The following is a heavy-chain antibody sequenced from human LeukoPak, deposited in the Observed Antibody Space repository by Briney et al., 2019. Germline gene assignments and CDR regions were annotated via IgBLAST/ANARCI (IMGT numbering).Heavy chain of an antibody. CDR2: INHSGST. Sequence: SETLSLTCAVYGGSFSGYYWSWIRQPPGKGLEWIGEINHSGSTNYNPSLKSRVTISVDTSKNQFSLKLSSVTAADTAVYYCAREGDDILTGYYSGNYWGQGTLVTVSS. D-gene: IGHD3-9*01. CDR1: GGSFSGYY. CDR3: AREGDDILTGYYSGNY. J-gene: IGHJ4*02. V-gene: IGHV4-34*01.